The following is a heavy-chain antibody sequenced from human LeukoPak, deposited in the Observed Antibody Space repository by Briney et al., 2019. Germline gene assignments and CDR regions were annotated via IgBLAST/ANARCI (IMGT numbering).Heavy chain of an antibody. V-gene: IGHV3-30*02. CDR3: TRDPRHFDS. J-gene: IGHJ5*01. Sequence: PGGSLRLSCAASGFTFSSYGMHWVRQAPGKGPEWVAFIRYDGSNKYYADSVKGRFTISRDNAKNSLYLQMSSLRVEDTAVYYCTRDPRHFDSCGQGTLVTVSS. D-gene: IGHD6-6*01. CDR2: IRYDGSNK. CDR1: GFTFSSYG.